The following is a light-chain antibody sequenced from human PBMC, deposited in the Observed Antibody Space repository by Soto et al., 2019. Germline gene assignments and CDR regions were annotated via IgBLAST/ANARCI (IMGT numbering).Light chain of an antibody. CDR1: QSVGSN. CDR3: QQYKDWYT. CDR2: GAS. V-gene: IGKV3-15*01. J-gene: IGKJ2*01. Sequence: EIVMTQSPATLSVSPGERATLSCRASQSVGSNLAWYQHRPGQAPRLLILGASTRDNGVPARFSGSGSGTEFTLTIRGLQSEESAVYYCQQYKDWYTFGQGTKLQIK.